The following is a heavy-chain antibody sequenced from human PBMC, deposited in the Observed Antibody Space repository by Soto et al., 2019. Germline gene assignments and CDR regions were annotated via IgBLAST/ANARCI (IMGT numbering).Heavy chain of an antibody. V-gene: IGHV3-74*01. CDR1: GFTFTDYW. CDR3: ARETYRGFYFDY. CDR2: INSDGSRT. J-gene: IGHJ4*02. D-gene: IGHD4-4*01. Sequence: GSLRLSCAASGFTFTDYWTHWVRQAPGKGLVWVSRINSDGSRTSYADSVTGRFTISRDNAKNTLYLQMNSLRVEDTALYYCARETYRGFYFDYWGQGTLVT.